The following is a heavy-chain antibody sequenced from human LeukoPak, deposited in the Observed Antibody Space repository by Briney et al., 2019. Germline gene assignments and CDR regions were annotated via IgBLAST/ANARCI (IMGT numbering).Heavy chain of an antibody. CDR2: IGEEKSGSWT. D-gene: IGHD7-27*01. J-gene: IGHJ3*02. CDR3: ARERLTGQTDAFDI. V-gene: IGHV3-21*01. Sequence: GGSLRLSCAASGFTLSNYPMGWVRQAPVKGLEWLSAIGEEKSGSWTKSADSVKGRFTISRDNAKNSLYLQMNSLRAEDTAVYYCARERLTGQTDAFDIWGQGTMVTVSS. CDR1: GFTLSNYP.